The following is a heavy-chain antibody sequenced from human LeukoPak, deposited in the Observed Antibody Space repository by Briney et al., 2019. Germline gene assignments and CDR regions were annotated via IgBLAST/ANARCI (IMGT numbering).Heavy chain of an antibody. D-gene: IGHD3-16*01. CDR1: GFTFSSYG. J-gene: IGHJ3*02. CDR2: IDQGGGRN. Sequence: GGSLRLSCAASGFTFSSYGMNWVRQAPGRGLEWVANIDQGGGRNNYVDSVKGRFTISRDNAKNSLFLEMSSLRADDTAVYFCARDVEGGTFDIWGQGTTVTVSS. V-gene: IGHV3-7*05. CDR3: ARDVEGGTFDI.